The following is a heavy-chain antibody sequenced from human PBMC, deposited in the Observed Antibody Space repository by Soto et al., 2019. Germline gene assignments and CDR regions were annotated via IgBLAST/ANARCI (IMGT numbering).Heavy chain of an antibody. D-gene: IGHD3-22*01. V-gene: IGHV3-33*06. J-gene: IGHJ4*02. Sequence: QVQLVESGGGVVQPGRSLRLSCAASGFTFNNCGMHWVRQAPGKGLEWVAIIWPDGSNKFYADSVKGRFTISRDNSKTTLSLQMNSLRVEDTAVYYCAKEGAFYFDASSFFHFDHWGQGTLVTVSS. CDR3: AKEGAFYFDASSFFHFDH. CDR1: GFTFNNCG. CDR2: IWPDGSNK.